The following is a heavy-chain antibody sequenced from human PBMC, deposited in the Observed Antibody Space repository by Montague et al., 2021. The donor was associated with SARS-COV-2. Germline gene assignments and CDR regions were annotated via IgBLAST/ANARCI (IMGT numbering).Heavy chain of an antibody. CDR1: GGSVSSSDHY. Sequence: SETLSLTCTASGGSVSSSDHYWGWIRQPPGKGLEWLGIVYYSGYTYYNPSVKGRVTISIDASKNQFSLKLNSLTATDTAIYHCARRRLREDYFDFWGQGTLLTVSS. J-gene: IGHJ4*02. D-gene: IGHD4-17*01. V-gene: IGHV4-39*01. CDR3: ARRRLREDYFDF. CDR2: VYYSGYT.